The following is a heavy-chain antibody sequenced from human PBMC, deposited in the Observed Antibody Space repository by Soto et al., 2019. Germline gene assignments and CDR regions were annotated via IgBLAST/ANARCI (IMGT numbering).Heavy chain of an antibody. D-gene: IGHD3-22*01. J-gene: IGHJ4*02. CDR1: GFTFGDYA. Sequence: GGSLRLSCTASGFTFGDYAMSWFRQAPGKGLEWVGFIRSKAYGGTTEYAASVKGRFTISRDDSKSIAYLQMNSLKTEDTAVYYCTREATYYYDSSGPTAGHVHDYWGQGTLVTVSS. V-gene: IGHV3-49*03. CDR2: IRSKAYGGTT. CDR3: TREATYYYDSSGPTAGHVHDY.